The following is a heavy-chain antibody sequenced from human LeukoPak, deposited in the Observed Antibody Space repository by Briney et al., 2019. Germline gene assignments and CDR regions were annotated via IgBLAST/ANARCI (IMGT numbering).Heavy chain of an antibody. D-gene: IGHD1-26*01. Sequence: GGSLRLSCAASGFTVSSNYMSWVCQAPGKGLEWVSVIYSGGSTYYADSVKGRFTISRDNSKNTLYLQMNSLRAEDTAVYYCARHPWELRRGFDYWGQGTLVTVSS. CDR2: IYSGGST. J-gene: IGHJ4*02. CDR3: ARHPWELRRGFDY. V-gene: IGHV3-66*04. CDR1: GFTVSSNY.